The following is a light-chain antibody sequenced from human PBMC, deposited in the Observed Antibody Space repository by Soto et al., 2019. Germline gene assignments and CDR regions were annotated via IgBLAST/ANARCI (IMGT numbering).Light chain of an antibody. CDR2: AAS. J-gene: IGKJ1*01. CDR3: QQYYSYPQT. CDR1: QGISSY. V-gene: IGKV1-8*01. Sequence: AIRMTQSPSSFSASTGDRVTITCRASQGISSYLAWYQQKPGKAHKLLIYAASTLQSGVPSRFSGSGSGTDFTLIISCLQSEDFATYYCQQYYSYPQTFGQGTKVEIK.